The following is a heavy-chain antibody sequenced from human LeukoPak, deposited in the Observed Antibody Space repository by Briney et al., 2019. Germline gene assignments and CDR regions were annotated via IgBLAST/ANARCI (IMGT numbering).Heavy chain of an antibody. D-gene: IGHD3-10*01. V-gene: IGHV3-7*05. CDR2: VRHDGSEK. Sequence: GGSLRLSCAASGFTFSSYWMSWVRQVPGKGLEWVANVRHDGSEKYFVDSVKGRFTISRDNAKNPLYLQMNSLRAEETAVYYCARDGMGVIKAFDIWGQGTMVTVSS. CDR1: GFTFSSYW. CDR3: ARDGMGVIKAFDI. J-gene: IGHJ3*02.